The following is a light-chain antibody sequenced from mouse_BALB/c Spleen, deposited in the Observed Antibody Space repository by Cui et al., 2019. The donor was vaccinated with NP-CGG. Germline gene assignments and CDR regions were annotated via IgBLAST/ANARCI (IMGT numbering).Light chain of an antibody. V-gene: IGLV1*01. CDR1: TGAVTTSNY. Sequence: QAVVIQETPTTTSPRETVTLTCRSSTGAVTTSNYANWVQEKPDHLFTGLIGGTNNRAPGVPARFSGSLIGDKAALTITGAQTEDEAIYFCALWYSNHWVFGGGTKLTVL. CDR3: ALWYSNHWV. CDR2: GTN. J-gene: IGLJ1*01.